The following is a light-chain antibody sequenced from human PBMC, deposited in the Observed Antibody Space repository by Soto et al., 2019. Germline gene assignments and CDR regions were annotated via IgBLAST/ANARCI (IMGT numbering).Light chain of an antibody. V-gene: IGLV2-23*03. CDR2: EGS. CDR3: CSYAGRSTFVV. Sequence: QSALTQPASVSGSPGQSITISCTGTSSDVGSYNLVSWYQQHPGKAPKLMIYEGSKRPSGVPNRFSGSKSGNTASLTISGLPAEDEADYYCCSYAGRSTFVVFGGGTKVTVL. CDR1: SSDVGSYNL. J-gene: IGLJ2*01.